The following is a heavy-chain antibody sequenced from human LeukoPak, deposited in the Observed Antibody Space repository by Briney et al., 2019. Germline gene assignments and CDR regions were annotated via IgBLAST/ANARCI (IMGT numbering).Heavy chain of an antibody. CDR3: ARQGSSLKYVHTYMDV. CDR1: GFSLTSSA. V-gene: IGHV3-30*15. D-gene: IGHD2-2*01. Sequence: PGKSLRLSCAVSGFSLTSSALHWVRRAPGKGLEWVAVISSGGTDKYYGDSVAGRFTISRDISNNTLHLRMSGLRPDDTAVYYCARQGSSLKYVHTYMDVWGKGTTVTVSS. J-gene: IGHJ6*03. CDR2: ISSGGTDK.